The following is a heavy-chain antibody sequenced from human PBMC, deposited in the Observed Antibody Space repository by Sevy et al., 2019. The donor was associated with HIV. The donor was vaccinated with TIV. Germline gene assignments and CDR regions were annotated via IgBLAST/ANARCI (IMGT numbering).Heavy chain of an antibody. CDR1: GFTFTSYS. CDR2: ISRTSNYI. D-gene: IGHD3-16*01. CDR3: ARDGGSTDRGMDV. Sequence: GGSLRLSCAASGFTFTSYSMNWVRQAPGKGLEWVSSISRTSNYIYYGDSVKGRYNISRDNAKNSLHLQMNSLRAEDTAVYYCARDGGSTDRGMDVWGQGTTVTVSS. J-gene: IGHJ6*02. V-gene: IGHV3-21*01.